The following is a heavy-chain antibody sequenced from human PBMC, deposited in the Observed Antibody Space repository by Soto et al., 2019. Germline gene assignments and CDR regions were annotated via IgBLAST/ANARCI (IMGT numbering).Heavy chain of an antibody. V-gene: IGHV3-21*01. J-gene: IGHJ6*03. D-gene: IGHD2-2*01. CDR3: AREVRVVVPAATHEGPYYYYYYMDV. Sequence: GGSLRLSCAASGFTFSSYSMNWVRQAPGKGLEWVSSISSSSSYIYYADSVKGRFTISRDNAKNSLYLQMNSLRAEDTAVDYCAREVRVVVPAATHEGPYYYYYYMDVWGKGTTVTVSS. CDR1: GFTFSSYS. CDR2: ISSSSSYI.